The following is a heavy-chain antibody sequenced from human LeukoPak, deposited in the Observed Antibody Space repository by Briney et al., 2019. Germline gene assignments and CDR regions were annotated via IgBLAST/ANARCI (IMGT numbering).Heavy chain of an antibody. V-gene: IGHV4-31*03. Sequence: SGTLSLTCTVSGGSISSGGYYWSWIRQHPGKGLEWIGYIYYSGSTYYNPSLKSRVTISVDTSKNQFSLKLSSVTAADTAVYYCAREGAAYYFDYWGQGTLVTVSS. J-gene: IGHJ4*02. D-gene: IGHD6-25*01. CDR2: IYYSGST. CDR1: GGSISSGGYY. CDR3: AREGAAYYFDY.